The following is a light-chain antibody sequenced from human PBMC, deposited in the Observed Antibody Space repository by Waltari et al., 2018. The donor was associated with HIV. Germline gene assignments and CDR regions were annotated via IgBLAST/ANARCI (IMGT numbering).Light chain of an antibody. V-gene: IGLV2-14*01. CDR1: SSDVGGYNY. CDR3: SSYTSTYV. Sequence: QSALTQPASVSGSPGQSITISCTGTSSDVGGYNYVSWYQQHPGKAPKPMIYDVSNRPSGVSNRFSGSKSGNTASLTISGLQAEDEADYYCSSYTSTYVFGTGTKVTVL. CDR2: DVS. J-gene: IGLJ1*01.